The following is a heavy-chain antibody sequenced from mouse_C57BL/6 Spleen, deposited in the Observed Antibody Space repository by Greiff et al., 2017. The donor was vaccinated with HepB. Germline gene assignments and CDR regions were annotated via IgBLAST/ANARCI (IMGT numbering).Heavy chain of an antibody. CDR3: ARETAQATPFAY. CDR1: GFSLSTSGMG. Sequence: QVTLKECGPGILQSSQTLSLTCSFSGFSLSTSGMGVSWIRQPSGKGLEWLAHIYWDDDKRYNPSLKSRLTISKDTSRNQVFLKITSVDTADTATYYCARETAQATPFAYWGQGTLVTVSA. V-gene: IGHV8-12*01. J-gene: IGHJ3*01. CDR2: IYWDDDK. D-gene: IGHD3-2*02.